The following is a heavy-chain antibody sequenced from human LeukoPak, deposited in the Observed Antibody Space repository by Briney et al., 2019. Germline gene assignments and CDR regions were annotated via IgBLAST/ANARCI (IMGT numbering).Heavy chain of an antibody. J-gene: IGHJ3*02. Sequence: SQTLSLTCAISGDSVSSNSAAWNWIRQSPSRGLEWLGRTYYRSKWYNDYAVSVKSRITINPDSSKNQFSLQLNSVTPEDTAVYYCARVPDPPEAAAGTWAFDIWGQGTMVTVSS. CDR3: ARVPDPPEAAAGTWAFDI. D-gene: IGHD6-13*01. CDR2: TYYRSKWYN. V-gene: IGHV6-1*01. CDR1: GDSVSSNSAA.